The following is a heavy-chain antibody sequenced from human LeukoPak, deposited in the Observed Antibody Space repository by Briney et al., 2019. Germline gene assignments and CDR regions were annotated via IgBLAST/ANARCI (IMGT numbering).Heavy chain of an antibody. D-gene: IGHD3-10*01. J-gene: IGHJ3*02. CDR3: ARDIRRALDSITMVRDDAFDI. CDR2: ISSSSSYI. Sequence: GGSLRLSCAASGFTFSSYSMNWVRQAPGKGLEWVSSISSSSSYIYYADSVKGRFTISRDNAKNSLYLQMNSLRAEDTAVYYCARDIRRALDSITMVRDDAFDIWGQGTMVTVSS. V-gene: IGHV3-21*01. CDR1: GFTFSSYS.